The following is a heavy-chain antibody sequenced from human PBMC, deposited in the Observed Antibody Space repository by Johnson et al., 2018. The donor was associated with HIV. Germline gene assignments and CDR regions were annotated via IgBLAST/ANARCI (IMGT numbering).Heavy chain of an antibody. Sequence: QLVESGGGVVQPGRSLRLSCAASGFTFSSYAMHWVRQAPGKGLEWVAVISYDGSNKYYADSVKGRFTISRDNSKNTLYLQMNSLRAEDTAVYYCARDQGYDSSGFDAFDIWGQGTMVTVSS. D-gene: IGHD3-22*01. V-gene: IGHV3-30-3*01. CDR2: ISYDGSNK. CDR3: ARDQGYDSSGFDAFDI. CDR1: GFTFSSYA. J-gene: IGHJ3*02.